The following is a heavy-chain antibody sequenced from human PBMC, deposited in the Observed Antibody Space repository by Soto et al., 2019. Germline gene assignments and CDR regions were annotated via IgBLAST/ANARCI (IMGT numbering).Heavy chain of an antibody. D-gene: IGHD4-17*01. CDR3: ARATTVTDY. CDR1: GFTFSDHY. V-gene: IGHV3-72*01. CDR2: TRNKANSHTT. Sequence: EVQLVESGGGLVQPGGSLRLSCAASGFTFSDHYMDWVRQAPGKELEWVGRTRNKANSHTTEYAASVKGRFTISRDDSKNSLYLQMNSLKVEDTAVYYCARATTVTDYWGQGALVTVSS. J-gene: IGHJ4*02.